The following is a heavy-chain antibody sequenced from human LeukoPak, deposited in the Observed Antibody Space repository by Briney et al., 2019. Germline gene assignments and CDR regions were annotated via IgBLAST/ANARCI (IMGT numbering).Heavy chain of an antibody. J-gene: IGHJ4*02. D-gene: IGHD5-12*01. CDR2: ISSRSSYI. V-gene: IGHV3-21*01. CDR1: GFTFSSYS. CDR3: ARGSTGGYSGYDATRKYVDY. Sequence: GGSLRLSCAASGFTFSSYSMNWVRQAPGKGLEWVSSISSRSSYIYYTDSVKGRFTISRDNAKNSLHLQMNSLRAEDTALYYCARGSTGGYSGYDATRKYVDYWGQGTLVTVSS.